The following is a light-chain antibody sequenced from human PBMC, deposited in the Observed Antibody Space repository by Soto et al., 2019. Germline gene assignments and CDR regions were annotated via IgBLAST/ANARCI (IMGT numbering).Light chain of an antibody. V-gene: IGLV2-14*03. CDR3: SSYTRSNSVV. Sequence: QSALTQPASVSGSPGQSIAISCTGTSSDIGAYAYVSWYQHHPGKIPKLIVFDVNYRPSGVSSRFSGSKSGNTASLTISGLQAEDEADYYCSSYTRSNSVVFGGGTKLTVL. J-gene: IGLJ2*01. CDR2: DVN. CDR1: SSDIGAYAY.